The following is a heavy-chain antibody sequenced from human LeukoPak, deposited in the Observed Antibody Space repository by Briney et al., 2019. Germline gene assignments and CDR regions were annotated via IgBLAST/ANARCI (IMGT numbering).Heavy chain of an antibody. J-gene: IGHJ4*02. V-gene: IGHV3-23*01. Sequence: PGGSLRISCAASGFTFNAYAMTWVRQAPGKGLEWVSSITKTGRTTSYTGSVKGRFTISRGNSKNTLHLQMNRLRVEDTALYFCAKDHDNTDSYYYFDSWGLGTLVTVSS. CDR1: GFTFNAYA. D-gene: IGHD3-10*01. CDR3: AKDHDNTDSYYYFDS. CDR2: ITKTGRTT.